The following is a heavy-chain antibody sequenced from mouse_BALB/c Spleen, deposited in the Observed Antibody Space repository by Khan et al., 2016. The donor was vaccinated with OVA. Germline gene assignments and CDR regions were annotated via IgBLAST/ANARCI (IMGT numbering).Heavy chain of an antibody. V-gene: IGHV9-3-1*01. J-gene: IGHJ1*01. CDR2: INTYTGEP. CDR3: ARNGNYWYFDV. D-gene: IGHD2-1*01. Sequence: QIQLVQSGPELKKPGETVKISCKASGYTFTNYGMNWVKQAPGKGLKWMGWINTYTGEPTYADDFKGRFAFSLETSASTAYLQINNLNNEDTATDFWARNGNYWYFDVWGAGTTVTVSS. CDR1: GYTFTNYG.